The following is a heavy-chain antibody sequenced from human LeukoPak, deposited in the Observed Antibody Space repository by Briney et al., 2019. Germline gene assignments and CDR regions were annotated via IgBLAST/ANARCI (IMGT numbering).Heavy chain of an antibody. CDR1: GGSISSYY. Sequence: PSETLSLTCTVSGGSISSYYWSWIRQPPGKGLEWIGYIYYSGSTNYNPSLKSRVTISVDTSKNQFSLKLSSVTAADTAVYYCARLGSYYNRGNWFDPWGQGTLVTVSS. CDR2: IYYSGST. CDR3: ARLGSYYNRGNWFDP. J-gene: IGHJ5*02. D-gene: IGHD3-10*01. V-gene: IGHV4-59*12.